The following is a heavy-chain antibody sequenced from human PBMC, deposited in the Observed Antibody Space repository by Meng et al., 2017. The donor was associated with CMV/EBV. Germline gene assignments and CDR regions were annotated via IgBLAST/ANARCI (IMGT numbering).Heavy chain of an antibody. CDR3: ALGYCSSTSCYSYYYYGMDV. CDR2: IIPIFGTA. Sequence: SVKVSCKASGYTFTSYDINWVRQAAGQGLEWMGGIIPIFGTANYAQKFQGRVTITTDESTSTAYMELSSLRSEDTAVYYCALGYCSSTSCYSYYYYGMDVWGQGTTVTVSS. J-gene: IGHJ6*02. D-gene: IGHD2-2*01. V-gene: IGHV1-69*05. CDR1: GYTFTSYD.